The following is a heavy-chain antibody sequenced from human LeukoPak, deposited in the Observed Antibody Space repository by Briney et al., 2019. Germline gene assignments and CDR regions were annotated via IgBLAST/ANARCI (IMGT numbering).Heavy chain of an antibody. D-gene: IGHD3-16*01. CDR3: ARYNDYVGIDY. CDR1: GYSISSGYY. J-gene: IGHJ4*02. Sequence: SETLSLTCTVSGYSISSGYYWGWIRQPPGKGLEWIGSIYHSGSTYYNLSLKSRVTISVDTSKNQFSLKLSSVTAADTAVYYCARYNDYVGIDYWGQGTLVTVSS. V-gene: IGHV4-38-2*02. CDR2: IYHSGST.